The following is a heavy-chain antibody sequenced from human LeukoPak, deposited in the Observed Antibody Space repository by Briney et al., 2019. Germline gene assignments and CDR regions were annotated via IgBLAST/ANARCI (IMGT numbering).Heavy chain of an antibody. CDR1: GFTFSSYA. D-gene: IGHD4-17*01. J-gene: IGHJ6*02. V-gene: IGHV3-23*01. CDR2: ISGSDGST. Sequence: PGGSLRLSCAASGFTFSSYAMNWVRQAPGKGLEWVSAISGSDGSTYYADSVKGRFTISRDNSKNTLYLQMNSLRAEDTAVYYCARGITVTINGMDVWGQGTTVTVSS. CDR3: ARGITVTINGMDV.